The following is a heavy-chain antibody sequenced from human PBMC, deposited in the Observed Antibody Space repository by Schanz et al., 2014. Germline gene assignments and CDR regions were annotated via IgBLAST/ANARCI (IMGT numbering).Heavy chain of an antibody. CDR3: ARDNYYGSGSCAY. D-gene: IGHD3-10*01. J-gene: IGHJ4*02. V-gene: IGHV3-7*01. CDR1: GFTFSTYA. CDR2: IKQDGSEK. Sequence: EVQLLDSGGGLVQPWGSLRLSCAASGFTFSTYAMSWVRQAPGKGLEWVANIKQDGSEKYYVDAVKGRFTISRDNAKNSMYLHMKSLRGEDTAVYYCARDNYYGSGSCAYWGQGTLVTVSS.